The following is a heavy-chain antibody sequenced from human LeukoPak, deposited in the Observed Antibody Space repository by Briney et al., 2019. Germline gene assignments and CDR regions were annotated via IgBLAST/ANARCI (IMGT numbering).Heavy chain of an antibody. D-gene: IGHD6-13*01. Sequence: ASVKLSCTASVYTFTGYYMLWGRQAPGQGLEWMGWINPNSGGTNYAQTSHGSVTMTTVTSTSTAYIQISSLRSDDTAVYYYSTEAGAGRFPYYYYGMDVWGQGTTVTVCS. J-gene: IGHJ6*02. V-gene: IGHV1-2*02. CDR2: INPNSGGT. CDR1: VYTFTGYY. CDR3: STEAGAGRFPYYYYGMDV.